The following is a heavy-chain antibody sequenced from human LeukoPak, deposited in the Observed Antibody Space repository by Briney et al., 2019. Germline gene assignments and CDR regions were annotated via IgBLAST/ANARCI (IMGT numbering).Heavy chain of an antibody. CDR2: IYSGGST. J-gene: IGHJ4*02. CDR1: GFTVSSNY. CDR3: ARNPEDLLTRCFDY. V-gene: IGHV3-53*01. Sequence: GGSLRLSCAASGFTVSSNYMSWVCQAPGKGLEWVSVIYSGGSTYYADSVKGRFTISRDNSKNTLHLQMNRLRAEDTAVYYCARNPEDLLTRCFDYWGQGTLVTVSS. D-gene: IGHD3-9*01.